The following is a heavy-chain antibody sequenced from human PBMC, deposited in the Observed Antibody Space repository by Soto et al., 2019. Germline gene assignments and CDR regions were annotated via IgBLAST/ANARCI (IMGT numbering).Heavy chain of an antibody. Sequence: TLSLTCAVSGGSITSGGYSWGWILHPPGQGLEWIGYMYHSGNTYYNPSLKGRVTISLDHSRNQFSLRLNSVTDADTAVYFCASSKYAVVEGSVWFDPWGQGTLVTVSS. CDR2: MYHSGNT. CDR3: ASSKYAVVEGSVWFDP. CDR1: GGSITSGGYS. J-gene: IGHJ5*02. D-gene: IGHD2-21*01. V-gene: IGHV4-30-2*01.